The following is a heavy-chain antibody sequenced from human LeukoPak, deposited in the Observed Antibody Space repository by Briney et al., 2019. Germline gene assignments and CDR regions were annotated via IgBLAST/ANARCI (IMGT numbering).Heavy chain of an antibody. CDR2: IYYTGST. J-gene: IGHJ4*02. V-gene: IGHV4-59*08. CDR1: GGSISSYY. D-gene: IGHD1-1*01. CDR3: ARHRAEYNWNAQFDS. Sequence: PSETLSLTCTVSGGSISSYYWSWIRQPPGEALEWIAYIYYTGSTNYNPSLKSRVTISVATSENQFSLNLDSVTAADTAVYYRARHRAEYNWNAQFDSWGQGTLVIVSS.